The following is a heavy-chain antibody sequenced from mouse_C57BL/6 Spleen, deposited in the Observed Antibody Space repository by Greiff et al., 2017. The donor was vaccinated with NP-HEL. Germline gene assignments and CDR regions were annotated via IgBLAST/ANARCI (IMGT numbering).Heavy chain of an antibody. CDR1: GYTFTDYY. CDR3: ARNWDGYYFDC. D-gene: IGHD4-1*01. V-gene: IGHV1-26*01. Sequence: EVQLQQSGPELVKPGASVKISCKASGYTFTDYYMNWVKQSHGKSLEWIGDINPNNGGTSYNQKFKGKATLTVDKSSSTAYMELRILTSEDSAVYYCARNWDGYYFDCWGQGTTLTVAS. J-gene: IGHJ2*01. CDR2: INPNNGGT.